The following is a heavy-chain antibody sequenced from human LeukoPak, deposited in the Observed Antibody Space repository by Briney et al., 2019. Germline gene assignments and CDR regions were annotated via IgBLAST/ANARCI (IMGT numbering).Heavy chain of an antibody. Sequence: SETLSLTCTVSGNSINIYSWNWIRQSPEKGLEGIAYMYYSGTTNYNPSLENRAAISLDLSRHQFSLRLSSVTAADTAVYFCATTDKNRYYINVWGPGTTVIVSS. J-gene: IGHJ6*01. CDR3: ATTDKNRYYINV. CDR2: MYYSGTT. D-gene: IGHD2-21*01. V-gene: IGHV4-59*12. CDR1: GNSINIYS.